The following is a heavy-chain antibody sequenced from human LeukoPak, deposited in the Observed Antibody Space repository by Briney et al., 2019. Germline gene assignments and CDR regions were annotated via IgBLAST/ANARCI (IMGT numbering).Heavy chain of an antibody. Sequence: PGGSLRLSCAVSEFSVSSNYMNWIRQAPGKGLEWVSVIYSGGATYYADSVRGRFTISRDNSKNMVSLQMTSLGAEDTAVYYCARGRFSGPDDYWGQGTLVTVS. J-gene: IGHJ4*02. CDR3: ARGRFSGPDDY. CDR2: IYSGGAT. D-gene: IGHD6-19*01. CDR1: EFSVSSNY. V-gene: IGHV3-53*01.